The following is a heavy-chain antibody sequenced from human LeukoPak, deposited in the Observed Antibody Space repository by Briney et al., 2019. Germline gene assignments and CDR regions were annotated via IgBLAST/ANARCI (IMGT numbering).Heavy chain of an antibody. CDR3: ASPRTYYYGSGSGYFDY. Sequence: PSETLSLTCTVSGGSISSYYWSWIRQPPGKGLEWIGYIYYSGSTNYNPSLKSRVTISVDTSKNQFSLKLSSVTAADTAVYYCASPRTYYYGSGSGYFDYWGQGTLVTVSS. CDR1: GGSISSYY. J-gene: IGHJ4*02. D-gene: IGHD3-10*01. CDR2: IYYSGST. V-gene: IGHV4-59*08.